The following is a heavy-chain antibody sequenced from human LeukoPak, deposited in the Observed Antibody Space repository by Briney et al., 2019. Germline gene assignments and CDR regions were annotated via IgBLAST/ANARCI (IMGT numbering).Heavy chain of an antibody. V-gene: IGHV3-74*03. Sequence: GGSLRLSCTASGFTFSIYWINWVRQSPGKGLVWVALINGDGSTTTHADSVKGRFTISRDNAKNTAYLQMNSLRDEDTAVYYCARDYAGSPDYWGQGTLVTVSA. CDR1: GFTFSIYW. J-gene: IGHJ4*02. D-gene: IGHD3-10*01. CDR3: ARDYAGSPDY. CDR2: INGDGSTT.